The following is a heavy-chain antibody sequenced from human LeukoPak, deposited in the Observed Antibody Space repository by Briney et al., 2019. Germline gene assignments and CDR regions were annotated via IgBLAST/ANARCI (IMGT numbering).Heavy chain of an antibody. J-gene: IGHJ4*02. CDR1: GFTFRSYA. Sequence: GGSLRLSCAASGFTFRSYAMSWVRQAPGKGLEWVSAISGSGGSTYYADSVKGRFTISRDNSNHTLYLQMNGLRAEGTAGYYWAREWEGDYGSGTFFDLWGQGNMVTVSS. CDR3: AREWEGDYGSGTFFDL. D-gene: IGHD3-10*01. V-gene: IGHV3-23*01. CDR2: ISGSGGST.